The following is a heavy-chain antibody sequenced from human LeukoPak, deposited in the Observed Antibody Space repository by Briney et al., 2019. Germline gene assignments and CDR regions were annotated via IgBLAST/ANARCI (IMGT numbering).Heavy chain of an antibody. CDR1: GFTFSRYW. V-gene: IGHV3-74*03. CDR3: AREGGNYDSSGYYQAYDAFDI. D-gene: IGHD3-22*01. J-gene: IGHJ3*02. CDR2: ISPDGSTT. Sequence: GGSLRLSCAASGFTFSRYWMHWVRQAPGKGLMWVSRISPDGSTTLYADSVKGRFTISRDNAKKSLYLQMNSLRAEDTAVYYCAREGGNYDSSGYYQAYDAFDIWGQGTMVTVSS.